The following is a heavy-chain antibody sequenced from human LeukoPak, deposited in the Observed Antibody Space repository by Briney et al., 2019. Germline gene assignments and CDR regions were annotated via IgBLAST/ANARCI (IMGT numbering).Heavy chain of an antibody. CDR3: AQDTGQSSGYDLNY. J-gene: IGHJ4*02. CDR2: ISGSGGFT. D-gene: IGHD5-12*01. Sequence: PGGSLRLSCAASGFTVSSNYMSWVRQAPGKGLEWVSVISGSGGFTYYADSVRGRFIISRDNSKNTLYLQMNSLRAEDTAVYYCAQDTGQSSGYDLNYWGQGTLVTVSS. V-gene: IGHV3-23*01. CDR1: GFTVSSNY.